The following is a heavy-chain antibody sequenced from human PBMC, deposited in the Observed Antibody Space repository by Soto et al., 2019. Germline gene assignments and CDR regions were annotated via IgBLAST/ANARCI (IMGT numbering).Heavy chain of an antibody. V-gene: IGHV1-8*01. CDR1: AYTFTRYD. D-gene: IGHD3-22*01. J-gene: IGHJ4*02. Sequence: ASVKVSCKASAYTFTRYDINWVRQATGQGLEWMGWINPNSGNTGYARKFRGRVTMTTDTSASTAYMELSSLTSDDTAVYYCARGLDYYDSSGYDHWGQGTLVTVSS. CDR2: INPNSGNT. CDR3: ARGLDYYDSSGYDH.